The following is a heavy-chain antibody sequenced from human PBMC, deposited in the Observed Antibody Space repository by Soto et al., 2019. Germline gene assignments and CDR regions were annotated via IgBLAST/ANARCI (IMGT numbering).Heavy chain of an antibody. D-gene: IGHD5-12*01. CDR3: ARQAESASTDYSGRVVYYYYMDV. CDR2: IYYSGST. J-gene: IGHJ6*03. V-gene: IGHV4-59*08. Sequence: SETLSLTCTVSGGSISSYYWSWIRQPPGKGLEWIGYIYYSGSTNYNPSLKSRVTISVDTSKNQFSLKLSSVTAADTAVYYCARQAESASTDYSGRVVYYYYMDVWGKGTTVTVSS. CDR1: GGSISSYY.